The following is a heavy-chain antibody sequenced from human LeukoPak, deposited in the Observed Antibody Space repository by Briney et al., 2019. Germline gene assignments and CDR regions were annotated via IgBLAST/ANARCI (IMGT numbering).Heavy chain of an antibody. CDR3: AKALEWLSGGFDY. J-gene: IGHJ4*02. CDR2: TYYSGST. CDR1: GGSISSGDYY. V-gene: IGHV4-30-4*01. D-gene: IGHD3-3*01. Sequence: SQTLSLTCTVSGGSISSGDYYWSWIRQPPGKGLEWIGYTYYSGSTYYNPSLKSRATISVDTSKNQFSLKLTSVTAADTAVYYCAKALEWLSGGFDYWGQGTLVTVSS.